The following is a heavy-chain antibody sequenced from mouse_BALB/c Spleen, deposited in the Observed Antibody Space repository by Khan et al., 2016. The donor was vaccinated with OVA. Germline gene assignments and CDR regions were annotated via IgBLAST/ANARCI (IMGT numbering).Heavy chain of an antibody. CDR2: ISTHYGDA. J-gene: IGHJ3*01. CDR3: ARGMGEYRFAY. D-gene: IGHD2-10*02. CDR1: GYTFTDYA. V-gene: IGHV1S137*01. Sequence: QVRLQQSGAELVRPGVSVKISCKGSGYTFTDYAMHWVKQSHAKSLEWIGVISTHYGDASYNQKFKGKATMTVDKSSSTAYMELARLTSEDSAISYCARGMGEYRFAYWGQGTLVTVSA.